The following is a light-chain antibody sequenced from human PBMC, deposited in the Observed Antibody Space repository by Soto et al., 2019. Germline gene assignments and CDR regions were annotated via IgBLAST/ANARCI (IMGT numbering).Light chain of an antibody. J-gene: IGLJ7*01. V-gene: IGLV7-46*01. CDR3: LLFYDGVAV. CDR1: TGDVTNGRW. Sequence: QTVVTQEPSLTVSPGGTVTLTCGCSTGDVTNGRWPYWFQQRPGQVPRTLIHDTSNKHSWTPARFSGSLLGGKAALTLSGAQPEDEAAYYCLLFYDGVAVFGGGTQLTVL. CDR2: DTS.